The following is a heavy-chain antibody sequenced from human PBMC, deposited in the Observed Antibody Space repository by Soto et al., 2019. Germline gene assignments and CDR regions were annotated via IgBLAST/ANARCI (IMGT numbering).Heavy chain of an antibody. V-gene: IGHV3-74*01. D-gene: IGHD2-2*02. Sequence: GGSLRLSCAASGLTFSNYWMHWVRQAPGKGLVWVSRISSGGSSTAYADSVKGRFTISRDNAKNTLYLQMNSLRADDTAVYYCATLIPPEAYWGQGTLVTVSS. J-gene: IGHJ4*02. CDR2: ISSGGSST. CDR3: ATLIPPEAY. CDR1: GLTFSNYW.